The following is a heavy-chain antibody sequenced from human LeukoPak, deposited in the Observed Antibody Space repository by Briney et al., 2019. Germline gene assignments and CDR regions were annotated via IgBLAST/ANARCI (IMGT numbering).Heavy chain of an antibody. Sequence: PSETLSLTCAVYGGSFSGYYWSWIRQPPGKGLEWIGEINHSGSTNYNPSLKSRVTISVDTSKNQFSLKLSSVTAADTAVYYCARDLGQQLGAFDIWGQGTMVTVSS. J-gene: IGHJ3*02. D-gene: IGHD6-13*01. V-gene: IGHV4-34*01. CDR3: ARDLGQQLGAFDI. CDR2: INHSGST. CDR1: GGSFSGYY.